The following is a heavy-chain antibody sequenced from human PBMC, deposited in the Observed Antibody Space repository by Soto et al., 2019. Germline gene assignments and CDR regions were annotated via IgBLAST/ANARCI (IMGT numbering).Heavy chain of an antibody. CDR1: GFTFSSYG. V-gene: IGHV3-30*18. CDR2: ISYDGSNK. J-gene: IGHJ4*02. D-gene: IGHD3-22*01. CDR3: AKVEAGIDYYDSSGYSSYFDY. Sequence: QVQLVESGGGVVQPGRSLRLSCAASGFTFSSYGMHWVRQAPGKGLEWVAVISYDGSNKYYADSVKGRFTISRDNSKNTLYLQMNSLRAEDTAVYYCAKVEAGIDYYDSSGYSSYFDYWGQGTLVTVSS.